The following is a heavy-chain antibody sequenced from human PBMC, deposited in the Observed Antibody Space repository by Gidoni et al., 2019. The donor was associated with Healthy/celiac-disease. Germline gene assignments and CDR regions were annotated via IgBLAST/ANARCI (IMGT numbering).Heavy chain of an antibody. CDR1: GFTFSSYS. J-gene: IGHJ4*02. CDR3: ARDLSPSSGWYKDHLDY. Sequence: EVQLVESGGGLVKPGGSLRLSCAASGFTFSSYSMNWVRQAPGKGLEWVSSISSSSSYIYYADSVKGRFTISRDNAKNSLYLQMNSLRAEDTAVYYCARDLSPSSGWYKDHLDYWGQGTLVTVSS. CDR2: ISSSSSYI. D-gene: IGHD6-19*01. V-gene: IGHV3-21*01.